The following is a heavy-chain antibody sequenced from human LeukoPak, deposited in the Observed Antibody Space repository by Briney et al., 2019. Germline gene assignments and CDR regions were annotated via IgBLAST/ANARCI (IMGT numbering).Heavy chain of an antibody. Sequence: SETLSLTCTVSGGSISSSSYYWGWIRQPPGKGLEWIGSIYYSGSTYYNPSLKSRVTISVDTSKNQFSLKLSSVTAADTAVYYCARYIPVPAASRSIGWFDPWGQGTLVTVSS. CDR2: IYYSGST. J-gene: IGHJ5*02. CDR3: ARYIPVPAASRSIGWFDP. D-gene: IGHD2-2*01. CDR1: GGSISSSSYY. V-gene: IGHV4-39*07.